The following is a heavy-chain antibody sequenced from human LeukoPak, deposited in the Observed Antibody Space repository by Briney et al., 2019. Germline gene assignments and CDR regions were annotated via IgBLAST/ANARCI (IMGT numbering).Heavy chain of an antibody. D-gene: IGHD3-22*01. CDR2: ISYDGSNK. V-gene: IGHV3-30-3*01. CDR3: ARDLDPQRQIVVALGY. Sequence: GSLRLSCAASGFTFSSYAMHWVRQAPGKGLAWVAVISYDGSNKYYADSVKGRFTISRDNSKNTLYLQMNSLRAEDTAVYYCARDLDPQRQIVVALGYWGQGTLVTVSS. J-gene: IGHJ4*02. CDR1: GFTFSSYA.